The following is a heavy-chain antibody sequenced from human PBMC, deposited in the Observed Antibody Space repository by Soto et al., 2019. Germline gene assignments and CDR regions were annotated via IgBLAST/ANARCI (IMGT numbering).Heavy chain of an antibody. CDR3: AKVNFNSPYSYGSGSYPPPDS. J-gene: IGHJ4*02. D-gene: IGHD3-10*01. Sequence: QVQLQESGPGLVKPSGTLSLTCAVSGGSISSSNWWSWVRQPPGKGLEWIGEIYHSGSTNYNPSLMSRVTISVAKSKNQFSLNLSSVTAPKTAVYYCAKVNFNSPYSYGSGSYPPPDSWGQGTLVTVSS. V-gene: IGHV4-4*02. CDR1: GGSISSSNW. CDR2: IYHSGST.